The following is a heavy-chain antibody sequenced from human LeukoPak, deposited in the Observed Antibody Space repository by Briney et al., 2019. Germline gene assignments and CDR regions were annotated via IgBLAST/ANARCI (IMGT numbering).Heavy chain of an antibody. D-gene: IGHD6-13*01. Sequence: PSETLSLTCAVSGGSISTKNWWSWVRQAPGRGLEWIGEIHLSGTTNYNPSLTSRVTISIDKSKNQISLKVDSVTAADTAVYYCAREPEIVIAAAGYNWFDPWGQGTLVTVSS. CDR3: AREPEIVIAAAGYNWFDP. J-gene: IGHJ5*02. V-gene: IGHV4-4*02. CDR1: GGSISTKNW. CDR2: IHLSGTT.